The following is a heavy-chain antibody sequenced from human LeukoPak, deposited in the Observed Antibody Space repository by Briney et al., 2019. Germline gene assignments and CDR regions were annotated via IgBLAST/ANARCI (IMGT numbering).Heavy chain of an antibody. J-gene: IGHJ3*02. CDR1: GFTFSDYY. CDR3: AKGIAAAGLSRNAFDI. V-gene: IGHV3-11*01. CDR2: ISSSGSTI. Sequence: GGSLRLSCAASGFTFSDYYMSWIRQAPGKGLEWVSYISSSGSTIYYADSVKGRFTISRDNSKNTLYLQMTSLRAEDTAVYYCAKGIAAAGLSRNAFDIWGQGTMVTVSS. D-gene: IGHD6-13*01.